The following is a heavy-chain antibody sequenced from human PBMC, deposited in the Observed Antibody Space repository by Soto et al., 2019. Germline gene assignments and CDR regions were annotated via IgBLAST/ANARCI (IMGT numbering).Heavy chain of an antibody. CDR1: GFAFSSYW. D-gene: IGHD5-18*01. Sequence: PGGSLRLSCAASGFAFSSYWMHWVRQAPGKGPVWVSRINNDGSSTTYADSVKGRFTISRDNAKNTVYLQMNSLRVDDTAVYYCARDDWSYGVPIDYWGQGTLVTVSS. V-gene: IGHV3-74*01. CDR3: ARDDWSYGVPIDY. J-gene: IGHJ4*02. CDR2: INNDGSST.